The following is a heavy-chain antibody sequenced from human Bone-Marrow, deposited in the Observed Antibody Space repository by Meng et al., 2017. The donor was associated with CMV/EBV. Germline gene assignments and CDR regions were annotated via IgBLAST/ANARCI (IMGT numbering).Heavy chain of an antibody. CDR2: ISGSGGST. CDR3: AKDKGVPKYQLLYMEGFDY. CDR1: GFTFSSYA. D-gene: IGHD2-2*02. V-gene: IGHV3-23*01. Sequence: GGSLRLSCAASGFTFSSYAMSWVRQAPGKGLEWVSAISGSGGSTYYADSVKGRFTISRDNSKNTLYLQMNSLRAEDTAVYYCAKDKGVPKYQLLYMEGFDYWGQETLVTVSS. J-gene: IGHJ4*02.